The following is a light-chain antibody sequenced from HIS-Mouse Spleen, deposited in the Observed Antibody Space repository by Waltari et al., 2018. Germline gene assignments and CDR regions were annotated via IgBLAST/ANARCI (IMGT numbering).Light chain of an antibody. J-gene: IGLJ2*01. CDR3: YSTDSSGNHRV. V-gene: IGLV3-10*01. Sequence: SYELPQPPSVSVSPGQTARIPCSRDALPQQYAYWYQQKPGQAPVLVIYEDSKRPSGIPERFSGSSSGTMATLTISGAQVEDEADYYCYSTDSSGNHRVFGGGTKLTVL. CDR2: EDS. CDR1: ALPQQY.